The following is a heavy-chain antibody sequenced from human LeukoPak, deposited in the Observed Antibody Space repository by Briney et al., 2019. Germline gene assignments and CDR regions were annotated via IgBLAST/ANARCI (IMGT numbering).Heavy chain of an antibody. CDR3: ARGSSRGFGVVIIRLYFDY. Sequence: PSETLSLTCAVYGGSFSGYYWSWIRQPPGKGLEWIGEINHSGSTNYNPSLKSRVTVSVDTSKNQFSLKLSSVTAADTAVYYCARGSSRGFGVVIIRLYFDYWGQGTLVTVSS. CDR2: INHSGST. V-gene: IGHV4-34*01. CDR1: GGSFSGYY. J-gene: IGHJ4*02. D-gene: IGHD3-3*01.